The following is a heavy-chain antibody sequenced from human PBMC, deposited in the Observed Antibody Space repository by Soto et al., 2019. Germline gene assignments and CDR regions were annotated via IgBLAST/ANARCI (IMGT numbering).Heavy chain of an antibody. V-gene: IGHV1-2*02. D-gene: IGHD2-21*01. Sequence: ASVKVSCKASGYTFTDHYIHWLRQAPGQSLEWMGWINPYSGGTHFARKFQDRVTMASDTSVSTAYMELSSLKSDDTAVYYCARPKYGETYFDSWGQGTVVTVSS. CDR2: INPYSGGT. J-gene: IGHJ4*02. CDR1: GYTFTDHY. CDR3: ARPKYGETYFDS.